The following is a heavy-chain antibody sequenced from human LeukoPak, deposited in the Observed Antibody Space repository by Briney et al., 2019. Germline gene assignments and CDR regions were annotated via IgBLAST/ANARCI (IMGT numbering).Heavy chain of an antibody. D-gene: IGHD3-3*01. CDR1: GFTFSSYA. Sequence: GGSLRLSCAASGFTFSSYAMHWVRQAPGKGLEWVAVISYDGSNKYYADSVKGRFTISRDNSKNTLYLQMNSLRAEDTAVYYCARGGVGKAFWSISYWGQGTLVTVSS. CDR2: ISYDGSNK. J-gene: IGHJ4*02. CDR3: ARGGVGKAFWSISY. V-gene: IGHV3-30-3*01.